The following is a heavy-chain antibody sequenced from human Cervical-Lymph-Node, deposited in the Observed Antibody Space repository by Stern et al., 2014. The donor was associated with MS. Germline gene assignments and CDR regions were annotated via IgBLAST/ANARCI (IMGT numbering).Heavy chain of an antibody. Sequence: QVQLQESGPGLVKPSETLSLTCTVSGGSVSSGSYYWSWIRQPPGKGLEWIGYIDYSGSTNCNPSLKIRVTISVDTSKNQFSLKLSSVTAADTAVYYCARVSYDFWSGYYPFDYWGQGTLVTVSS. CDR1: GGSVSSGSYY. V-gene: IGHV4-61*01. D-gene: IGHD3-3*01. CDR3: ARVSYDFWSGYYPFDY. J-gene: IGHJ4*02. CDR2: IDYSGST.